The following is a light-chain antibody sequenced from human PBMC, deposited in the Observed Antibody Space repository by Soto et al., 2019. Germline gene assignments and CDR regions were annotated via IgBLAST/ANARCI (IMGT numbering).Light chain of an antibody. CDR3: QQYENLPT. V-gene: IGKV1-33*01. J-gene: IGKJ5*01. CDR2: DAS. Sequence: IQMTRSPCSMSASVGDTVTITCQASQNINNYLNWYQQKPGRAPKLLIYDASNLEAGVPSRFRGSGSGTDFTFTISRLQPEDIATYYCQQYENLPTFGQGTRLEI. CDR1: QNINNY.